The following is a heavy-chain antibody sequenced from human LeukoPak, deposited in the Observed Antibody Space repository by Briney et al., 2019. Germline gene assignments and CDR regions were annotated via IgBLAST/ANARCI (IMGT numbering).Heavy chain of an antibody. CDR2: IKQDGSEK. V-gene: IGHV3-7*01. CDR1: GFTLSSYW. J-gene: IGHJ3*02. Sequence: PGGSLRLSCAASGFTLSSYWMSWVRQAPGKGREWVANIKQDGSEKYYVDSVKGRFTISRDNAKNSLYLQMNSLRAEDTAVYYCARAWGARDAFDIWGQGTMVTVSS. CDR3: ARAWGARDAFDI. D-gene: IGHD3-16*01.